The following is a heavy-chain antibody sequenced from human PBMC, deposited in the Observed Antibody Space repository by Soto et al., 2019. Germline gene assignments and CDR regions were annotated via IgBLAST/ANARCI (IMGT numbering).Heavy chain of an antibody. CDR1: AGSISSGGYH. J-gene: IGHJ6*02. D-gene: IGHD3-9*01. Sequence: SEALSLTCTVSAGSISSGGYHWSWILQHPGKGLEWIGYIYYSGSTYYNPSLKSRVTISVDTSKNQFSLKLSSVTAADTAVYYCARDHYVYDILTGYGYYYGMDVWGQGTTVT. V-gene: IGHV4-30-4*08. CDR3: ARDHYVYDILTGYGYYYGMDV. CDR2: IYYSGST.